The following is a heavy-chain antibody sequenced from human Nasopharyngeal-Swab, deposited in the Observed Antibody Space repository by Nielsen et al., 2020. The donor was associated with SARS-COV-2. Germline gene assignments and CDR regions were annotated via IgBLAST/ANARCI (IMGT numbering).Heavy chain of an antibody. CDR1: GFTFDDYA. J-gene: IGHJ3*02. CDR3: AKYGRAFDI. V-gene: IGHV3-9*01. CDR2: ISWNSGSI. Sequence: SLKISCAASGFTFDDYAMHWVRQAPGKGLEWVSGISWNSGSIGYADSVKGRSTISRDNAKNSLYLQMNSLRAEDTALYYCAKYGRAFDIWGQGTMVTVSS.